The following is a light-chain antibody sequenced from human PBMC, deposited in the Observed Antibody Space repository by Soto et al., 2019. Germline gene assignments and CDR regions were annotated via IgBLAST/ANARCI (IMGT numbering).Light chain of an antibody. CDR1: SSDIGGYNY. Sequence: QSALTQPASASGSPGQSITISCTGASSDIGGYNYVSWYQQHSGKAPKLMIYEVSNRPSGVSNRFSGSKSGNTASLTISGLQAEDEADYYCSSYTTTSSLDVVFGGGTKVTVL. CDR3: SSYTTTSSLDVV. CDR2: EVS. J-gene: IGLJ2*01. V-gene: IGLV2-14*01.